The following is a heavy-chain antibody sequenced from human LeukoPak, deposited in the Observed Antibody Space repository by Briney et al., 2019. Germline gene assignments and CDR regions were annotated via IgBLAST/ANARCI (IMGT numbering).Heavy chain of an antibody. CDR3: VKEYHSRGFGAYFDY. CDR1: GFTVSSYN. V-gene: IGHV3-30*18. CDR2: ISSDGSIK. D-gene: IGHD3-3*01. J-gene: IGHJ4*02. Sequence: PGGSLRLSCAVSGFTVSSYNMQWVRQAPGKGLEWAAVISSDGSIKVYADSVKGRFTLSRDNSINTVDLQMNSLRAEDTAVYYCVKEYHSRGFGAYFDYWGQGTLVTVSS.